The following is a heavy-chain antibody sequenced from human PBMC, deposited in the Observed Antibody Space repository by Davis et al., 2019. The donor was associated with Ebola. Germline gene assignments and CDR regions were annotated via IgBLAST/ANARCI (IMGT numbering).Heavy chain of an antibody. CDR3: ARGWLRAGFDY. CDR2: TYYTTSKWYN. J-gene: IGHJ4*02. D-gene: IGHD5-12*01. V-gene: IGHV6-1*01. CDR1: GDSVSTAG. Sequence: PSETLSLTCAISGDSVSTAGWNWLRQSPSRGLEWLGRTYYTTSKWYNDYAVSVKSRIAINPDTTKNQFSLQLNSVTPEDTAVYYCARGWLRAGFDYWGQGNLVTVSS.